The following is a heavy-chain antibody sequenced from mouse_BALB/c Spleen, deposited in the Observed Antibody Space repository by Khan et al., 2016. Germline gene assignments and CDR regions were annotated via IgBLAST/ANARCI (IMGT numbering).Heavy chain of an antibody. CDR3: AREEYYGYLAY. V-gene: IGHV4-1*02. CDR2: INPDSSTI. J-gene: IGHJ3*01. D-gene: IGHD1-2*01. CDR1: GFDLSRYW. Sequence: EVKLLESGGGLVQPGGSLKLSCAASGFDLSRYWMSWVRQAPGKGLEWIGEINPDSSTINYTPSLKDRFIISRDNAKNTLYLQVSKVRSEDTALYCCAREEYYGYLAYWGQGTLVSVSA.